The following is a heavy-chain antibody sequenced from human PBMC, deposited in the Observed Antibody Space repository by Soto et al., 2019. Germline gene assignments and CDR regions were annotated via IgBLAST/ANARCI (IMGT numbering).Heavy chain of an antibody. CDR1: GNTVPNYA. J-gene: IGHJ4*02. Sequence: QVQLVQSGAELKKPGASVKVSCKASGNTVPNYAIHWVRQAPGQRLEWMGWINGGNGNTYYSEHFQARVTFTRDTSAGTVSMQLTSLTSEDTAVYYCARDDSGFSGSHYIDYFNSWGQGALVTVSS. CDR3: ARDDSGFSGSHYIDYFNS. V-gene: IGHV1-3*01. D-gene: IGHD1-26*01. CDR2: INGGNGNT.